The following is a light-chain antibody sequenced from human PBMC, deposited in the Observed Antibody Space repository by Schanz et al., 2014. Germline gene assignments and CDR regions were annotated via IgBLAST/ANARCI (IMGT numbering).Light chain of an antibody. CDR2: DAS. CDR1: QSVSSN. J-gene: IGKJ1*01. Sequence: EIVMTQSPGTLSVSPGERATLSCRASQSVSSNLAWYQQKPGQAPRLLIYDASTRATGIPDRFSGSGSGTDFSLTISRVEPEDSAVYYCQQYGESLWTFGPGTRVEIK. V-gene: IGKV3-15*01. CDR3: QQYGESLWT.